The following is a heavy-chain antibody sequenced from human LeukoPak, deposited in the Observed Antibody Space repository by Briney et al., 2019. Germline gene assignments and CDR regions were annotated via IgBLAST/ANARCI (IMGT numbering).Heavy chain of an antibody. D-gene: IGHD1-14*01. CDR1: GFTFTNYV. Sequence: GGSLRLSCAASGFTFTNYVMNWVRQAPGQGLEWVSGISGSGGITYYADSVQGRFTISRDNSNNMLSLQMDSLRAEDTALYYCAKDVRPGASYYFDYWGQGTLVTVPS. J-gene: IGHJ4*02. CDR2: ISGSGGIT. CDR3: AKDVRPGASYYFDY. V-gene: IGHV3-23*01.